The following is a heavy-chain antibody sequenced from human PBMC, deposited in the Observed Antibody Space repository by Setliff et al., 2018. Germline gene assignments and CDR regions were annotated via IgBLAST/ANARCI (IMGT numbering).Heavy chain of an antibody. CDR2: ISAYNGNT. Sequence: ASVKVSCKASGYTFTSYGISWVRQAPGQGLEWRGWISAYNGNTNYAQKLLGRVTMTTDTSTSTAYMELRSLRSDDTAVYYCARVHTYYYGSGSYGGRYYFDYWGPGTLVTVSS. CDR3: ARVHTYYYGSGSYGGRYYFDY. D-gene: IGHD3-10*01. V-gene: IGHV1-18*01. CDR1: GYTFTSYG. J-gene: IGHJ4*02.